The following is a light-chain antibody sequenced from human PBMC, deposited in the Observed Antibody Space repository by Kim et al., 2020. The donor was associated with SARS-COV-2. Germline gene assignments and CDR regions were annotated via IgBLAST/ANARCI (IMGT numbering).Light chain of an antibody. CDR1: QDISNY. CDR3: QQYDNLPIT. CDR2: DAS. J-gene: IGKJ5*01. Sequence: ASIGDRVTITCQASQDISNYLNWYQQKPGRAPKLLIYDASNLETGVPSRFSGRRSGTDFTFTISSLQPEDIATYYCQQYDNLPITFGRGTRLEIK. V-gene: IGKV1-33*01.